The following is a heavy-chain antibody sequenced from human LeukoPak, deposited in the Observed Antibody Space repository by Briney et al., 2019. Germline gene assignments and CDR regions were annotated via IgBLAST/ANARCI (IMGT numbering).Heavy chain of an antibody. CDR3: ARAGVKSSGSYYLY. J-gene: IGHJ4*02. D-gene: IGHD1-26*01. V-gene: IGHV3-21*01. CDR1: GFTFSSYS. CDR2: ISSSSSYI. Sequence: GGSLRLSCAASGFTFSSYSMNWVRQAPGKGLEWVSSISSSSSYIYYADSVKGRFTISRDNAKNSLYLQMNSLRAEDTAVYYCARAGVKSSGSYYLYWGQGTLVTVSS.